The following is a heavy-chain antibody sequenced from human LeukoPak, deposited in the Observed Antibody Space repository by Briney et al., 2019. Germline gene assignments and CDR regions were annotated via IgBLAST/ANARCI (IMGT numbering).Heavy chain of an antibody. CDR2: IRSKANSYAT. J-gene: IGHJ4*02. Sequence: GGSLRLSCAASGFTFSGSAMHWVRQASGKGLEWVGRIRSKANSYATAYAASVKGRFTISRDDSKNTAYLQMNSLKTEDTAVYYCTRDKRDGYNSGYFDYWGQGTLVTVSS. CDR1: GFTFSGSA. CDR3: TRDKRDGYNSGYFDY. V-gene: IGHV3-73*01. D-gene: IGHD5-24*01.